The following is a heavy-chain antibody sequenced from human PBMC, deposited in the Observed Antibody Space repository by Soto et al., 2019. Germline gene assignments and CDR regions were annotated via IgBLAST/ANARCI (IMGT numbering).Heavy chain of an antibody. Sequence: QVQLQESGPGLVEPSGTLSLTCAVSGASISSSNWWSWVRQSPGKGLEWIGEIFHSGDTSYNPSLKSRVIISVDKSKNQFSLRLTSVTASDTAVYFCARDYLAVRPGHCYAMDVWGQGTTVIVSS. CDR2: IFHSGDT. J-gene: IGHJ6*02. CDR3: ARDYLAVRPGHCYAMDV. CDR1: GASISSSNW. V-gene: IGHV4-4*02. D-gene: IGHD6-6*01.